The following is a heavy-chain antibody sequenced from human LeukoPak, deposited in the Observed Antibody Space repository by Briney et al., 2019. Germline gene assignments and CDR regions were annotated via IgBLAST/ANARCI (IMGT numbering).Heavy chain of an antibody. J-gene: IGHJ6*03. CDR1: GFTFSSYT. Sequence: PGGSRRLSCAASGFTFSSYTMNWVRQPPGKGLEWVSNIGTSSTTIYYADSVKGRFTISRDNAKNSLYLQMNSLRADDTAVYYCARFAAGGSYYYYMDVWGKGTTVTVSS. D-gene: IGHD6-25*01. CDR2: IGTSSTTI. CDR3: ARFAAGGSYYYYMDV. V-gene: IGHV3-48*01.